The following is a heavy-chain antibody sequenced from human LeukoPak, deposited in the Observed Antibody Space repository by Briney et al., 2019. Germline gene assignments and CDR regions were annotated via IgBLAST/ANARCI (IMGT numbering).Heavy chain of an antibody. V-gene: IGHV3-30*03. CDR3: ATSPDNYYYYGMDV. CDR2: ISYDGSNK. J-gene: IGHJ6*02. CDR1: GFTFSSYG. D-gene: IGHD1-14*01. Sequence: PGGSLRLSCAASGFTFSSYGMHWVRQAPGKGLEWVAVISYDGSNKYYADSVKGRFTISRDNSKNTLYLQMNSLRAEDTAVYYCATSPDNYYYYGMDVWGQGTTVTVSS.